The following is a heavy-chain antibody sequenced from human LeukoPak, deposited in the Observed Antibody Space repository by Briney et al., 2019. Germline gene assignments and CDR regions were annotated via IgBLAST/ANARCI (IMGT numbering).Heavy chain of an antibody. CDR3: ARDLTMVRGVIIGYYYMDV. J-gene: IGHJ6*03. CDR2: INPSGGST. Sequence: ASVKVSCKASGYTFTSYYMHWVRQAPGQGLEWMGIINPSGGSTSYAQKFQGRVTMTRDMSTSTVYIELSSLRSEDTAVYYCARDLTMVRGVIIGYYYMDVWGKGTTVTVSS. D-gene: IGHD3-10*01. V-gene: IGHV1-46*01. CDR1: GYTFTSYY.